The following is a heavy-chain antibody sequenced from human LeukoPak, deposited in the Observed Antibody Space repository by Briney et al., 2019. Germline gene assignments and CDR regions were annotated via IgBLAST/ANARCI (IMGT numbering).Heavy chain of an antibody. CDR1: GYTFTSYG. CDR3: ARDSSGWYGNWFDP. V-gene: IGHV1-18*01. Sequence: ASVKVSCKASGYTFTSYGISWVRHAPGQGLEWMGWISAYNGNTNYAQKLQGRVTMTTDTSTSTAYMELRSLRSDDTAVYYCARDSSGWYGNWFDPWGQGTLVTVSS. D-gene: IGHD6-19*01. CDR2: ISAYNGNT. J-gene: IGHJ5*02.